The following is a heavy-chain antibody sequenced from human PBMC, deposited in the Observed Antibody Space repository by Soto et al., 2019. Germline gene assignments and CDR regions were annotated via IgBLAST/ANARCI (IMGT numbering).Heavy chain of an antibody. D-gene: IGHD4-17*01. Sequence: QVQLQESGPGLVKPSETLSLTCTVSGGSISSYYWSWIRQPPGKGLEWIGYIYYSGSTNYNPSLKSRVTISVDTSKNQFSLKLSSVTAADTAVYYCARFVTTTVTRRSHFDYWGQGTLVTVSS. V-gene: IGHV4-59*08. CDR3: ARFVTTTVTRRSHFDY. CDR1: GGSISSYY. J-gene: IGHJ4*02. CDR2: IYYSGST.